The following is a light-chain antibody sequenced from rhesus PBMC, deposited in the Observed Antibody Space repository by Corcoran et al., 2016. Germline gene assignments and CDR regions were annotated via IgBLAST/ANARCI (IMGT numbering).Light chain of an antibody. CDR1: QGISNY. J-gene: IGKJ1*01. CDR2: YAT. V-gene: IGKV1S14*01. CDR3: QQHNSYPWT. Sequence: DIQMTQSPSSLSASVGDTVTITCRASQGISNYLAWYQQKPGKAPKPLIYYATNLESGVPSRLSGSGSGTEFTLTISSLQPEDFAIYYCQQHNSYPWTFGQGTKVEIK.